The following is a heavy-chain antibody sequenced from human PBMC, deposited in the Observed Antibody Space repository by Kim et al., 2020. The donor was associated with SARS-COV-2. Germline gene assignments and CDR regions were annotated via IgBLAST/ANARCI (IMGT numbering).Heavy chain of an antibody. CDR1: GYTFTSYA. D-gene: IGHD3-3*01. V-gene: IGHV1-3*01. Sequence: ASVKVSCKASGYTFTSYAMHWVRQAPGQRLEWMGWINAGNGNTKYSQKFQGRVTITRDTSASTAYMELSSLRSEDTAVYYCARGGPYDFWSGYPFDYWGQGTLVTVSS. J-gene: IGHJ4*02. CDR3: ARGGPYDFWSGYPFDY. CDR2: INAGNGNT.